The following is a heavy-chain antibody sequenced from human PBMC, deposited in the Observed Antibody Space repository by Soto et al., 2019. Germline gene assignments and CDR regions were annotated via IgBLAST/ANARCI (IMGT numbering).Heavy chain of an antibody. CDR1: GLPFSNYG. J-gene: IGHJ4*02. Sequence: GGSLKLSCAASGLPFSNYGMHSARQTPGKGLEGVAAILYDGSNKYYADSVRGRFIISRDNSKNMLYLQMNSLRVEDTAVYYCAGGTYSFDYSGQGTVVPVSS. V-gene: IGHV3-33*01. D-gene: IGHD1-26*01. CDR3: AGGTYSFDY. CDR2: ILYDGSNK.